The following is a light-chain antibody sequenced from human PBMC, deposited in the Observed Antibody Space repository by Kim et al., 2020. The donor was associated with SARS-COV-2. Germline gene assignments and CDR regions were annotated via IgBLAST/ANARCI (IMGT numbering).Light chain of an antibody. CDR1: SSSSASNN. CDR2: EDD. J-gene: IGLJ2*01. Sequence: GQSITISCTGSSSSSASNNVVWYQQRRRRSTPTVMFEDDSRRSSGADQFSCCIESANNAAFTTIARLTTEEEDDYCCQYTDSSNQVFGGGTQLTVL. V-gene: IGLV6-57*01. CDR3: QYTDSSNQV.